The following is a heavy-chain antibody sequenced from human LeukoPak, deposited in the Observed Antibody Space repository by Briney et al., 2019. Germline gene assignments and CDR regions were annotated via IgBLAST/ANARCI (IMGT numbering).Heavy chain of an antibody. CDR2: IDYTGST. Sequence: PSETLSLTCAVYGESFVGYYWTWIRQPPGKGLEWIGEIDYTGSTNYNPSLKSRVTISVDTSKNQFSLKLSSVTAADTAVYYCARTPRRIAAAGHYYYYMDVWGKGTTVTISS. CDR3: ARTPRRIAAAGHYYYYMDV. J-gene: IGHJ6*03. CDR1: GESFVGYY. V-gene: IGHV4-34*01. D-gene: IGHD6-13*01.